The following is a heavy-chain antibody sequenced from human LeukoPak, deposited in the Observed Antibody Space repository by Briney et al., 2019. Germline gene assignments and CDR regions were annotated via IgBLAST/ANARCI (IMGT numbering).Heavy chain of an antibody. CDR2: ISYTGST. J-gene: IGHJ4*02. D-gene: IGHD6-6*01. Sequence: KPSETLSLTCTVSGDSISSSSYYWGWIRQPPGEGLEWVGSISYTGSTYYNPSPKSRVTISVDTSKIQFSLKLTSVTATDTAVYYCARLWSSSQELDYWGQGTLVTVSS. CDR1: GDSISSSSYY. CDR3: ARLWSSSQELDY. V-gene: IGHV4-39*01.